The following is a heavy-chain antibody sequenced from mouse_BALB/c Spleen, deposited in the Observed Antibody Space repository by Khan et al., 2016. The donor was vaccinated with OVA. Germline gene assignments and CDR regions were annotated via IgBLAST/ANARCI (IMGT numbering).Heavy chain of an antibody. Sequence: EVKLEESGPDLVKPSQSLSLTCTVTGYSITSGYSWHWIRQFPGNKLEWMGYIHYSGSTNYNPSLKSRISIPRDTSKTQFFLQLNSVTTEDTATYYCARFCHYSGHAMDYWGKGSSVTVSS. CDR2: IHYSGST. CDR3: ARFCHYSGHAMDY. CDR1: GYSITSGYS. V-gene: IGHV3-1*02. J-gene: IGHJ4*01. D-gene: IGHD2-12*01.